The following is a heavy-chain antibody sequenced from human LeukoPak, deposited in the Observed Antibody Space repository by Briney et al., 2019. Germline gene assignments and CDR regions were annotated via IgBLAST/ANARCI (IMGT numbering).Heavy chain of an antibody. J-gene: IGHJ4*02. CDR2: ISYDGSNE. CDR3: ARDFTEMATMSWYFDY. V-gene: IGHV3-30-3*01. D-gene: IGHD5-24*01. Sequence: PGGSLRLSCAASGFTFSSYAMHWVRQAPGKGLEWVAVISYDGSNEYYADSVKGRFTISRDNSKNTLYLQMNSLRAEDTAVYYCARDFTEMATMSWYFDYWGQGTLVTVSS. CDR1: GFTFSSYA.